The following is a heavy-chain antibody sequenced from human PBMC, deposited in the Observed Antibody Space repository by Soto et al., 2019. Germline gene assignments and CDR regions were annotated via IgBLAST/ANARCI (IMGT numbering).Heavy chain of an antibody. Sequence: QVQLVESGGGVVQPGTSLRVSCEVSGFSLSSYAIHWVRQAPGKGLEWVAVTSNDAKKVSYADSVKGRFTVSRDNSKNTVALQMNSLRSEDTAVYFCAKAGEVFGLVIFAYLDSWGQGSLVTVSA. CDR2: TSNDAKKV. D-gene: IGHD2-21*01. V-gene: IGHV3-30*18. CDR3: AKAGEVFGLVIFAYLDS. J-gene: IGHJ4*02. CDR1: GFSLSSYA.